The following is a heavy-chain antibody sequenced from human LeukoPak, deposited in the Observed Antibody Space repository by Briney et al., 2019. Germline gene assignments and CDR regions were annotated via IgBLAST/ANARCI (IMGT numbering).Heavy chain of an antibody. CDR3: ARDLRWSHYWYFDL. Sequence: GRSLRLSCAASGFTFSSYAMHWVRQAPGKGLEWVAVIWYDGSNKYYADSVKGRFTISRDNSKNTLYLQMNSLRAEDTAVYYCARDLRWSHYWYFDLWGRGALVTVSS. D-gene: IGHD2-15*01. V-gene: IGHV3-33*01. CDR1: GFTFSSYA. J-gene: IGHJ2*01. CDR2: IWYDGSNK.